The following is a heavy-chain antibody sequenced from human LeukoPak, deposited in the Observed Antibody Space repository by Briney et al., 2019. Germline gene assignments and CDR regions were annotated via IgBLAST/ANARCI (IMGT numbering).Heavy chain of an antibody. CDR2: IKQDGSEK. J-gene: IGHJ4*02. Sequence: PGGSLRLSCAASGFTFSSYWMSWVRQAPGKGLEWVADIKQDGSEKYYVDSVKGRVTISRDNAKNSLYLQMNSLRAEDTAVYYCASISSSRDGYKGIDYWGQGTLVTVSS. V-gene: IGHV3-7*01. CDR1: GFTFSSYW. D-gene: IGHD5-24*01. CDR3: ASISSSRDGYKGIDY.